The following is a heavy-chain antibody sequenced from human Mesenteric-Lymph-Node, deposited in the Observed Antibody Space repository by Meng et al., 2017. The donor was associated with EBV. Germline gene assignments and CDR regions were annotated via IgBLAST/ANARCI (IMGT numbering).Heavy chain of an antibody. Sequence: GLLGGSGGGVAQPGRSLCLSCEASGFTFSSYGMHWVRQAPGKGLEWVGVILSDGRDKYSTDSVKGRFTISRDNSKNMLFLQMNNLTPEDTAVYYRAKRSGATETVDNWGQGTLVTVSS. CDR1: GFTFSSYG. V-gene: IGHV3-30*18. CDR3: AKRSGATETVDN. J-gene: IGHJ4*02. D-gene: IGHD1-26*01. CDR2: ILSDGRDK.